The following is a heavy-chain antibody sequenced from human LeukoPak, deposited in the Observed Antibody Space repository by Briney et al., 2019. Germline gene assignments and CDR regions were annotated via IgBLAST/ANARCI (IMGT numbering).Heavy chain of an antibody. CDR3: ARDSRYYDFWSGYLDY. D-gene: IGHD3-3*01. J-gene: IGHJ4*02. CDR1: SGFISNYY. V-gene: IGHV4-4*07. Sequence: SETLSLTCSVSSGFISNYYWSWLRQPAGKGLEWIGRISTSGNTNYSPSLKSRVTMSVDTSKNQFFLNLRSVTAADTAVYYCARDSRYYDFWSGYLDYWGQGALVTVPS. CDR2: ISTSGNT.